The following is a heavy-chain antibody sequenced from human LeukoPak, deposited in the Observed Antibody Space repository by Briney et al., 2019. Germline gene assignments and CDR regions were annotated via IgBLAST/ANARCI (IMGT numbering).Heavy chain of an antibody. V-gene: IGHV1-46*01. J-gene: IGHJ6*02. Sequence: ASVKVSCKVSGYTLTELSMHWVRQAPGQGLEWMGIINPSGGSTSYAQKFQGRVTMTRDTSTSTVYMELSSLRSEDTAVYYCARDMVGHSRAVAVPWGYYYYGMDVWGQGTTVTVSS. CDR3: ARDMVGHSRAVAVPWGYYYYGMDV. CDR1: GYTLTELS. D-gene: IGHD6-19*01. CDR2: INPSGGST.